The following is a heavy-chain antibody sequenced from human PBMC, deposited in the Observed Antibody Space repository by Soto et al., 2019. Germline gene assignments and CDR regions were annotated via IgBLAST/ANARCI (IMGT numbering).Heavy chain of an antibody. CDR1: GFTFSTYA. Sequence: GGSLRLSCAASGFTFSTYAMQWVRQAPGKGLEFVSSISSNGGTTNYAYSVKGRFTISRDNSRDTLYLQMNSLRAEDTAVYYCARGSYYYDSSGYWSFDYWGQGTLVTVSS. J-gene: IGHJ4*02. CDR3: ARGSYYYDSSGYWSFDY. CDR2: ISSNGGTT. V-gene: IGHV3-64*01. D-gene: IGHD3-22*01.